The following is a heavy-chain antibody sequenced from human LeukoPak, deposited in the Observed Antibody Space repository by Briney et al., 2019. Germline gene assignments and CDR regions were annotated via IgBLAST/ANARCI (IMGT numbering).Heavy chain of an antibody. V-gene: IGHV5-51*01. CDR3: ARLYDSTGYYYTYAMDV. D-gene: IGHD3-22*01. CDR2: IYPGDSDT. J-gene: IGHJ6*02. CDR1: GYRFTTYW. Sequence: GESLKISCKGSGYRFTTYWIAWVRQMPGKGLEWMGIIYPGDSDTRYSPSFQGQVTISAVKSITTAYLQWSSLKASDTAMYYCARLYDSTGYYYTYAMDVWGQGTTVTVSS.